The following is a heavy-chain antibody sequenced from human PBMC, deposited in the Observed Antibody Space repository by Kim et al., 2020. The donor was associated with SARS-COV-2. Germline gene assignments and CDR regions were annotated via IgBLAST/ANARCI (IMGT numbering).Heavy chain of an antibody. Sequence: SYAQKFQGRVTMTSDTSTSTVYMELSSLRSEDTAVYYCAREPPAAGHFDYWGQGTLVTVSS. CDR3: AREPPAAGHFDY. J-gene: IGHJ4*02. V-gene: IGHV1-46*01. D-gene: IGHD6-13*01.